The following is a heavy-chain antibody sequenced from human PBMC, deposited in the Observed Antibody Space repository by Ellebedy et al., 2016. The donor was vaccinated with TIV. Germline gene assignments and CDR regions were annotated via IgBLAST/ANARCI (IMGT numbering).Heavy chain of an antibody. Sequence: AASVKVSCKASGGTFSTYPICCLRQAPGQGLEWMGVIIPILGTTNNAQKFHDRLTITADSSTGTAYMELTGLTSEDTAVYYCAREETTGNWFDPWGQGTLVTVSS. CDR3: AREETTGNWFDP. CDR2: IIPILGTT. J-gene: IGHJ5*02. V-gene: IGHV1-69*10. CDR1: GGTFSTYP. D-gene: IGHD4-17*01.